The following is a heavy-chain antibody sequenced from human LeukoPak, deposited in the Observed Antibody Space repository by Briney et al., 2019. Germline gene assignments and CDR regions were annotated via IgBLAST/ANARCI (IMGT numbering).Heavy chain of an antibody. J-gene: IGHJ6*02. CDR2: IWYDGSNK. CDR3: ARDLEYYLGSGSYYYYYYGMDV. D-gene: IGHD3-10*01. CDR1: GFTFSSYG. Sequence: GRSLRLSCAASGFTFSSYGMHWARQAPGKGLEWVAVIWYDGSNKYYADSVKGRFTISRDNSKNTLYLQMNSLRAEDTAVYYCARDLEYYLGSGSYYYYYYGMDVWGQGTTVTVSS. V-gene: IGHV3-33*01.